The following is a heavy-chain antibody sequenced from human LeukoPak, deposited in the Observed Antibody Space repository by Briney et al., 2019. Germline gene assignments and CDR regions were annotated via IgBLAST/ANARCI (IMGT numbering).Heavy chain of an antibody. J-gene: IGHJ4*02. Sequence: GGSLRLSCAASGFTFSSYAMSWVRQAPGKGLEWVSGISGSGDNTYYADSVKGRFTISGDNSKNTLYVQVNSLGTEDTAAYYCAKESNLLRRGSFFFPYWGRGTLPTVPS. D-gene: IGHD2-8*01. CDR3: AKESNLLRRGSFFFPY. CDR2: ISGSGDNT. CDR1: GFTFSSYA. V-gene: IGHV3-23*01.